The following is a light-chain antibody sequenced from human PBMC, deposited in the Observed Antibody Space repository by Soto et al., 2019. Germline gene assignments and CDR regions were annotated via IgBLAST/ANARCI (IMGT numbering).Light chain of an antibody. V-gene: IGKV1-5*01. CDR2: DAS. Sequence: DIQLTQSPSTLSASVGDRFTITCRASQSLRTWLAWYQQKPGKAPKLLIYDASSLESGVPSRFSGSGSGTEFTLTISSLQSEDFAVYYCQQFNNWPRTFGQGTKVDIK. J-gene: IGKJ1*01. CDR1: QSLRTW. CDR3: QQFNNWPRT.